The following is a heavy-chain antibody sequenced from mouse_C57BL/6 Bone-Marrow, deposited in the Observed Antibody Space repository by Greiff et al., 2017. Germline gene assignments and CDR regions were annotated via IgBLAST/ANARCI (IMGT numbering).Heavy chain of an antibody. CDR2: IWRDGST. V-gene: IGHV2-6-1*01. CDR3: ARHVSNQGAMDD. CDR1: GFSLTSYG. D-gene: IGHD2-5*01. Sequence: VQLQQSGPGLVAPSQSLSITCPVSGFSLTSYGVHWVRQPPGKGLEWRVGIWRDGSTTYNSALKSRLSISKDNSKSQVFLKMNSLQTDDTAMYYWARHVSNQGAMDDWGQGTSVTVSS. J-gene: IGHJ4*01.